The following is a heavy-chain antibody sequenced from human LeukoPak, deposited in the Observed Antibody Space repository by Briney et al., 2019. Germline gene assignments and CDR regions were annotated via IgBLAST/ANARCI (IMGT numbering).Heavy chain of an antibody. V-gene: IGHV3-23*01. D-gene: IGHD1-26*01. CDR1: GFTFSSYA. CDR3: AKSSYLGWNLLGN. Sequence: GGSLRLSCAASGFTFSSYAMSWVRQAPGKGLEWVSTISGSGASTYYADSVKGRFSLSRDNSKNMVDLQMNDLRAEDTALYHCAKSSYLGWNLLGNWGQGTLVTVSS. CDR2: ISGSGAST. J-gene: IGHJ4*02.